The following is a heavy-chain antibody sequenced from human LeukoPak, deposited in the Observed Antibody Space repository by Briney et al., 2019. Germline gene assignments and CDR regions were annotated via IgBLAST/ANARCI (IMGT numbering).Heavy chain of an antibody. CDR3: ARAYNWNDVDY. D-gene: IGHD1-1*01. V-gene: IGHV3-74*01. Sequence: GGSLRLSCAASGFTFSSYWMHWVRQALGKGLVWVSRINSDGSSTSYADSVKGRFTISRDNAKNTLYLQMNSLRAEDTAVYYCARAYNWNDVDYWGQGTLVTVSS. CDR2: INSDGSST. CDR1: GFTFSSYW. J-gene: IGHJ4*02.